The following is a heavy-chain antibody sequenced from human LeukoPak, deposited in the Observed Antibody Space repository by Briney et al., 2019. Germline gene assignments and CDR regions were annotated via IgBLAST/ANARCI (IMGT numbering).Heavy chain of an antibody. CDR3: AREVGYYYDSSGYYSVDY. J-gene: IGHJ4*02. V-gene: IGHV4-39*07. CDR1: GGSISSSSYY. D-gene: IGHD3-22*01. Sequence: SSETLSLTCTVSGGSISSSSYYWGWIRQPPGKGLEWIGSIYHSGSTYYNPSLKSRVTISADTSKNQFSLKLSSVTAADTAVYYCAREVGYYYDSSGYYSVDYWGQGTLVTVSS. CDR2: IYHSGST.